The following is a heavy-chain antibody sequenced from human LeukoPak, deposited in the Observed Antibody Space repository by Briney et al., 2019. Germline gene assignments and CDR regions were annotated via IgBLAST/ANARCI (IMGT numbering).Heavy chain of an antibody. CDR3: ARGSGYCSSTSCFLFDY. CDR1: GYTFTGYY. V-gene: IGHV1-2*04. J-gene: IGHJ4*02. Sequence: ASVKVSCKASGYTFTGYYMHWVRQAPGQGLEWMGWINPNSGGTNYAKKFQGWVTMTRDTSISTAYMELSRLRSDDTAVYYCARGSGYCSSTSCFLFDYWGQGTLVTVSS. D-gene: IGHD2-2*01. CDR2: INPNSGGT.